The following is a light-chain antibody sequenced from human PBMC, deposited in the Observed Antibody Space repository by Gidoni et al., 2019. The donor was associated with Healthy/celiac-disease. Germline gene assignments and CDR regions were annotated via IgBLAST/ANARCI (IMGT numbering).Light chain of an antibody. CDR2: GNS. CDR1: SSNIWAGYD. J-gene: IGLJ3*02. CDR3: QSYDSSLSGSWV. V-gene: IGLV1-40*01. Sequence: QSVLTQPPSVSGAPGQRVTISCTGSSSNIWAGYDVHWYQQLPGTAPKLPIYGNSNRPSGVPDRFSGSKSGTSASLAITGLQAEDEADYYCQSYDSSLSGSWVFGGGTKLTVL.